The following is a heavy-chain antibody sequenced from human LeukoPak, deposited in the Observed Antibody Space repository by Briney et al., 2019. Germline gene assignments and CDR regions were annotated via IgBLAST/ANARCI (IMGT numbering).Heavy chain of an antibody. CDR3: ARLYSGTRPPDY. D-gene: IGHD3-10*01. V-gene: IGHV4-59*08. CDR2: IYYSGST. J-gene: IGHJ4*02. CDR1: GGSIRSYY. Sequence: SETLSLTCTVSGGSIRSYYWSWIRQPPGKGLEWIGYIYYSGSTYYNPSLKSRVTISVDTSKNQFSLKLSSVTAADTAVYYCARLYSGTRPPDYWGQGTLVTVSS.